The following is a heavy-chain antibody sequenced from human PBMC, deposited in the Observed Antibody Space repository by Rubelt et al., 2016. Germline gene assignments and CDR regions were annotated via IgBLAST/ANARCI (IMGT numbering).Heavy chain of an antibody. Sequence: GEGLEWVSAISGSGGSTYYADSVKGRFTISRDNAKNSLYLQMNSLRAEDTAVYYCARDRGIVVVPAAIDYWGQGTLVTVSS. J-gene: IGHJ4*02. CDR3: ARDRGIVVVPAAIDY. CDR2: ISGSGGST. D-gene: IGHD2-2*02. V-gene: IGHV3-11*04.